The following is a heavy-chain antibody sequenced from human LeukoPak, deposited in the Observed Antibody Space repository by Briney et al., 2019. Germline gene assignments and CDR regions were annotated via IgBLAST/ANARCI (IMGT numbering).Heavy chain of an antibody. V-gene: IGHV3-20*04. CDR1: GFTFDDYG. CDR2: INWNGGST. Sequence: GGSLRLSCAASGFTFDDYGMSWVRQAPGKGLEWVSGINWNGGSTGYADSVKGRFTISRDNAKNSLYLQMNSLRAEDTALYYCARGIGYSYMVRWCWFDPWGQGTLVTVSS. CDR3: ARGIGYSYMVRWCWFDP. D-gene: IGHD3-10*01. J-gene: IGHJ5*02.